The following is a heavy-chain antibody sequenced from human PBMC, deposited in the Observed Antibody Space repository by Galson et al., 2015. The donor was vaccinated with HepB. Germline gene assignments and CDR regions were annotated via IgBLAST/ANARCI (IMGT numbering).Heavy chain of an antibody. CDR3: AKGGNYYDASAHYTSQDPLDY. V-gene: IGHV3-23*01. CDR2: TNGNGRST. J-gene: IGHJ4*02. D-gene: IGHD3-22*01. CDR1: GFKFSSYA. Sequence: SLRLSCAASGFKFSSYAMSWVRQAPGKGLEWVSTTNGNGRSTHYANSVKGRFTISRDNSKNTLYLQMTTLRAEDTAVYNCAKGGNYYDASAHYTSQDPLDYWGQGALVTVSS.